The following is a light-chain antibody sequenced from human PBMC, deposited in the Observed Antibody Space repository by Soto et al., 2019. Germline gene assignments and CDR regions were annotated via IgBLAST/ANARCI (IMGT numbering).Light chain of an antibody. CDR2: VAS. CDR1: QGIRND. V-gene: IGKV1-17*01. Sequence: DIQMTQSPSSLSASVGDRVTITCRASQGIRNDLAWYQEKPGKAPKRLIYVASRLQSGVPSRFRGRGAGTKFTLTISRPKPEDSATYYCLQQNSYPLTFGGVTKVEIK. CDR3: LQQNSYPLT. J-gene: IGKJ4*01.